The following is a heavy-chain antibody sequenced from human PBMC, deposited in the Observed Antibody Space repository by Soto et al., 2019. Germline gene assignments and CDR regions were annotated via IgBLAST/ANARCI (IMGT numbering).Heavy chain of an antibody. CDR2: ISYDGSNK. Sequence: QVQLVESGGGVVQPGRSLRLSCAASGFTFSSYGMHWVRQAPGKGLEGVAVISYDGSNKYYADSVKGRFTISRDNSKNTLYLQMNSLRAEDTAVYYCAKDEEGIAVAGNPDYWGQGTLVTVSS. CDR3: AKDEEGIAVAGNPDY. V-gene: IGHV3-30*18. CDR1: GFTFSSYG. D-gene: IGHD6-19*01. J-gene: IGHJ4*02.